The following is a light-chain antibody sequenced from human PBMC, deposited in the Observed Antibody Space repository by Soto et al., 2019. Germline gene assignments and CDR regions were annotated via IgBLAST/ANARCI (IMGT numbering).Light chain of an antibody. V-gene: IGKV1-39*01. CDR1: QSISSY. CDR2: AAS. CDR3: QQSYSTLWT. J-gene: IGKJ1*01. Sequence: DIQMTQSPSSLSASVGDRVTITCRASQSISSYLNWYQQKPGKAPKLLIYAASSLQSGVPSRFSGSGSGTDFTLTISSLQPEDFETYYLQQSYSTLWTFGQGTKVEIK.